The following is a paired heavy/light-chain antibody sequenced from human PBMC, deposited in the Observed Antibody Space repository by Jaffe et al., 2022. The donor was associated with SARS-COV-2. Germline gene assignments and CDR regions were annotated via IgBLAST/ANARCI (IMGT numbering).Light chain of an antibody. CDR1: ISNIGNNY. V-gene: IGLV1-51*01. CDR2: DNN. Sequence: QSVLTQPPSVSAAPGQKVTISCSGSISNIGNNYVSWYQQLPGTAPKLLIYDNNKRPSGIPDRFSGSKSGTSVTLGITGLQTGDEADYYCGTWDSSLSVWVFGGGTQLTVL. CDR3: GTWDSSLSVWV. J-gene: IGLJ3*02.
Heavy chain of an antibody. CDR1: GFTFSNYG. Sequence: QVQLVESGGGVVQPGRSLKLSCAASGFTFSNYGMHWVRQAPGKGLEWVAVISYDGSNKYYADSVKGRFTFSRDNSKNTLYLQMNSLRIEDTAVYYCAKDRLGGWEAPDYWGQGTLVTVSS. CDR3: AKDRLGGWEAPDY. J-gene: IGHJ4*02. CDR2: ISYDGSNK. D-gene: IGHD1-26*01. V-gene: IGHV3-30*18.